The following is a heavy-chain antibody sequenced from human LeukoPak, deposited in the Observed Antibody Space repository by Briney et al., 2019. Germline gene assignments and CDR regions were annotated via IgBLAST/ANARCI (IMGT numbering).Heavy chain of an antibody. J-gene: IGHJ4*02. D-gene: IGHD5-24*01. CDR2: ISGSGGST. Sequence: GGSLRLSCAASGFTSSSYAMSWVRQAPGKGLEWVSAISGSGGSTYYADSVKGRFTISRDNSKNTLYLQMNGLRAEDTAVYYCAKPSEMTCFDYWGQGTLVTVSS. CDR1: GFTSSSYA. CDR3: AKPSEMTCFDY. V-gene: IGHV3-23*01.